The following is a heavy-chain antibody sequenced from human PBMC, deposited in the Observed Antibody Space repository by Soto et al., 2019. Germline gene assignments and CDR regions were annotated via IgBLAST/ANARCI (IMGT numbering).Heavy chain of an antibody. CDR1: GGSIGTFY. J-gene: IGHJ6*03. CDR3: ARTFAYSNFPYYYYMDV. Sequence: SETLSLTCSVSGGSIGTFYWSWIRQPPGKGLEWIAYIYYTGSTNYKPSIKRRATISVDTSKNQFSLKLNSVTAADTAVYLCARTFAYSNFPYYYYMDVWGKGTKVTVSS. D-gene: IGHD4-4*01. CDR2: IYYTGST. V-gene: IGHV4-59*01.